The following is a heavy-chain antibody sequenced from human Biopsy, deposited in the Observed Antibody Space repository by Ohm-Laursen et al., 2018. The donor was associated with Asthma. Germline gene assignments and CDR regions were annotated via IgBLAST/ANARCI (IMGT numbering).Heavy chain of an antibody. CDR2: ISYDGSNK. V-gene: IGHV3-30-3*01. J-gene: IGHJ4*02. CDR3: ARDLHPTNHLEELSEGFDY. Sequence: SSLRLSCAASGFTFSSYAMHWVRQAPGKGLEWVAVISYDGSNKYYADSVKGRFTISRDNSKNTLYLQMNSLRAEDTAVYYCARDLHPTNHLEELSEGFDYWGQGTLVTVSS. D-gene: IGHD3-16*02. CDR1: GFTFSSYA.